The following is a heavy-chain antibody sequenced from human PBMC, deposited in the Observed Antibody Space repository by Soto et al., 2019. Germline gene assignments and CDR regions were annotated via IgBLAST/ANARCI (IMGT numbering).Heavy chain of an antibody. D-gene: IGHD6-19*01. J-gene: IGHJ5*02. Sequence: SETLSLTCTVSGGSITNYYWSWIRLPAGKGLEWIGRIYTTGSTNYNPSLKSRVTMSVDTSKNQFSLKLTSVTAADTAVYYCARIGYSSGWYRWFDPWGQGTLVTVYS. CDR1: GGSITNYY. V-gene: IGHV4-4*07. CDR3: ARIGYSSGWYRWFDP. CDR2: IYTTGST.